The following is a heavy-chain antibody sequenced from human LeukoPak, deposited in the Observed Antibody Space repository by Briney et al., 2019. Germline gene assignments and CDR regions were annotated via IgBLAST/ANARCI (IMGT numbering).Heavy chain of an antibody. D-gene: IGHD2-2*01. V-gene: IGHV3-21*01. J-gene: IGHJ4*02. CDR1: GFTFSSYN. Sequence: AGGSLRLSCAASGFTFSSYNMDWVRQAPGKGLEWVSFIDSSSRYIYQADSAKCRFTISRDNAKSSVFLQMNSLRAEDTAVYYCARVGGHCTSTSCPPPDYWGQGTLVTVSS. CDR3: ARVGGHCTSTSCPPPDY. CDR2: IDSSSRYI.